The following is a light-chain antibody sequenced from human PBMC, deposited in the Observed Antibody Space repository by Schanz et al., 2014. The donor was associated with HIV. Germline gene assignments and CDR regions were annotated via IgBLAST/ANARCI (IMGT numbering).Light chain of an antibody. CDR3: STFSGSSTL. CDR2: DVS. CDR1: SRDIGFYEY. J-gene: IGLJ2*01. V-gene: IGLV2-14*03. Sequence: QSALTQPASVSGSPGQSITMSCSGSSRDIGFYEYVSWYQQHPGKVPKLLIYDVSHRPSGVSDRFSASKSGNTASLTISGLQDEDEAHYYCSTFSGSSTLFGGGTKLTVL.